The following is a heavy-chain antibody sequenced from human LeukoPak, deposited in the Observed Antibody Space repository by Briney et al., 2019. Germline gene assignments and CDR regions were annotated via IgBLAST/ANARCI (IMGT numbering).Heavy chain of an antibody. CDR3: VRLRYTYGKNFDC. J-gene: IGHJ4*02. D-gene: IGHD5-18*01. CDR2: IQQDGSEK. V-gene: IGHV3-7*01. CDR1: GFTFKGYW. Sequence: TGGSLRLSCAASGFTFKGYWMSWVRRAPGKGLEWVANIQQDGSEKKYVDSVKGRFTISRDNAKNSLYLQMDSLRAEDTAVYYCVRLRYTYGKNFDCWGQGTLVTVSS.